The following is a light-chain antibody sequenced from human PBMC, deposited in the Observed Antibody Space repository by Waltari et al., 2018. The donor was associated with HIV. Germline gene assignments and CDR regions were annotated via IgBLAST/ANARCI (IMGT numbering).Light chain of an antibody. J-gene: IGKJ4*01. Sequence: IVMTQSPDSLVVSLGERATINCKYSQSVLYSSNNKNYLAWYQQKPGQPPKLLIYWASTRESGVPDRFSGSGSGTDFTLTISSLQAEDVAVYYCQQYYSTPLTFGGGTKVEIK. CDR3: QQYYSTPLT. CDR1: QSVLYSSNNKNY. V-gene: IGKV4-1*01. CDR2: WAS.